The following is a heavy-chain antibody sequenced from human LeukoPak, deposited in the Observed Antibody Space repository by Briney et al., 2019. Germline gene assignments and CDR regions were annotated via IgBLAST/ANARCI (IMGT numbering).Heavy chain of an antibody. Sequence: PGESLKISCKGSGYRFTSYWIGWVRQMPGKCLEWMGIIYPGDSDTRYSPSFQGQVTISADKSISAAYLQWSSLKASDTAMYYCARHTNDYGGYGDYWGQGTLVTESS. CDR2: IYPGDSDT. CDR3: ARHTNDYGGYGDY. V-gene: IGHV5-51*01. CDR1: GYRFTSYW. D-gene: IGHD4-23*01. J-gene: IGHJ4*02.